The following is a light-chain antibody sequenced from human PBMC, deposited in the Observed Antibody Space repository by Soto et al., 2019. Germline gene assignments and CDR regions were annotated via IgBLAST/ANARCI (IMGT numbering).Light chain of an antibody. CDR3: QQSYSTPH. J-gene: IGKJ4*01. CDR1: QSISSY. Sequence: DIQMTNSPSSLSASEGDIVTITCRASQSISSYLNWYQQKPGKAPKLLIYAASSLQSGVPSRFSGSGSGTDFTLTISSLQPEDFAPYYCQQSYSTPHFGGATKVDI. CDR2: AAS. V-gene: IGKV1-39*01.